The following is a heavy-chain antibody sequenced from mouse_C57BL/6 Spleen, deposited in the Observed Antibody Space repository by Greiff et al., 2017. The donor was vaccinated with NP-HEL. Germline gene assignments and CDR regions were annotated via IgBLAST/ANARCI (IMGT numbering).Heavy chain of an antibody. J-gene: IGHJ2*01. V-gene: IGHV1-7*01. CDR1: GYTFTSYW. CDR3: ALITTVVATGDY. D-gene: IGHD1-1*01. Sequence: VQLQQSGAELAKPGASVKLSCKASGYTFTSYWMHWVKQRPGQGLEWIGYINPSSGYTKYNQKFKDKATLTADKSSSTAYMQLSNLTYEYSAVYYCALITTVVATGDYWGQGTTLTVSS. CDR2: INPSSGYT.